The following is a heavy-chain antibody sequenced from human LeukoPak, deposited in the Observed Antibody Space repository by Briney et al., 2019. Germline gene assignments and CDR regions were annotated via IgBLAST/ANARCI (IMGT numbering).Heavy chain of an antibody. V-gene: IGHV1-69*04. CDR3: ARDQNYYDSSGYSPR. Sequence: SVKVSCKASGYTFTGYYMHWVRQAPGQGLEWMGRIIPILGIANYAQKFQGRVTITADKSTSTAYMELSSPRSEDTAVYYCARDQNYYDSSGYSPRWGQGTLVTVSS. CDR2: IIPILGIA. D-gene: IGHD3-22*01. J-gene: IGHJ4*02. CDR1: GYTFTGYY.